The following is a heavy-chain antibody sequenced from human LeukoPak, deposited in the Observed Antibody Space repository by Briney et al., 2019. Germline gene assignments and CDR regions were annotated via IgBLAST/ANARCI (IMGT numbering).Heavy chain of an antibody. Sequence: ASVKVSCKASGYTFTSYDINWVRQATGQGLEWMGWMNPNSGNTGYAQKFQGRVTITRNTSISTAYMELSSLRSEDTAVYCVSRAGELIVVVPAASKGFDYWGQGTRVTVS. J-gene: IGHJ4*02. CDR2: MNPNSGNT. CDR1: GYTFTSYD. V-gene: IGHV1-8*03. D-gene: IGHD2-2*01. CDR3: SRAGELIVVVPAASKGFDY.